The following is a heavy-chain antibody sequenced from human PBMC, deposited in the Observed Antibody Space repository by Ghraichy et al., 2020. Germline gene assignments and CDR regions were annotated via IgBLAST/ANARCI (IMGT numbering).Heavy chain of an antibody. D-gene: IGHD3-3*02. Sequence: GGSLRLSCAASGFTFSSYWMHWVRQAPGKGLVWVSRINSDGSSTSYADSVKGRFTISRDNAKNTLYLQMNSLRAEDTAVYYCARGQFWSGYFYGMDVWGQGTTVTVSS. CDR2: INSDGSST. CDR1: GFTFSSYW. CDR3: ARGQFWSGYFYGMDV. V-gene: IGHV3-74*01. J-gene: IGHJ6*02.